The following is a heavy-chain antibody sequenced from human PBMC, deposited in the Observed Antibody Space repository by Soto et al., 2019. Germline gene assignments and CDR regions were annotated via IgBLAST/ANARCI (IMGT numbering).Heavy chain of an antibody. CDR2: IYYSGST. J-gene: IGHJ4*02. D-gene: IGHD6-13*01. CDR1: GGSISSSSYY. CDR3: ARRGAAAVVEYYFDY. V-gene: IGHV4-39*01. Sequence: KPSETLSLTCTVSGGSISSSSYYWGWIRQPPGKGLEWIGSIYYSGSTYYNPSLKSRVTISVDTSKNQFSLKLSSVTAADTAVYYCARRGAAAVVEYYFDYWGQGTLVTVSS.